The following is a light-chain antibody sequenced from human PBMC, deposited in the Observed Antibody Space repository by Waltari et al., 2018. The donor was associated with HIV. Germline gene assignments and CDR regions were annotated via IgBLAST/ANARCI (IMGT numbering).Light chain of an antibody. CDR2: EVS. Sequence: QSALTQPASVAGSPGQSITNHCTGTSSDVGGYNYVSWYQQHPGKAPKLMIYEVSNRPSGVSNRFSGSKSGNTASLTISGLQAEDEADYYCSSYTSSSTQVFGGGTKVTVL. J-gene: IGLJ3*02. V-gene: IGLV2-14*03. CDR3: SSYTSSSTQV. CDR1: SSDVGGYNY.